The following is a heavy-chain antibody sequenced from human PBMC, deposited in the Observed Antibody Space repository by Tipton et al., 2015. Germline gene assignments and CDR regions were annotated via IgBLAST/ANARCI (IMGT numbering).Heavy chain of an antibody. Sequence: TLSLTCTVSGGSVSSGSYYWGWIRQPPGKGLEWIGSIYYSGDMYYNPSLKSRFAMSVDTSNNPFSLRLTSLTASDTAVYYCASLLLYGDYVHGLGYWGRGTLVTVSS. CDR1: GGSVSSGSYY. V-gene: IGHV4-39*02. CDR2: IYYSGDM. D-gene: IGHD4-17*01. CDR3: ASLLLYGDYVHGLGY. J-gene: IGHJ4*02.